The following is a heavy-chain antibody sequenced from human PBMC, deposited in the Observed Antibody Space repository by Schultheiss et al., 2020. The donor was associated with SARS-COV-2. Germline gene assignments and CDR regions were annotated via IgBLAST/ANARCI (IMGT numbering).Heavy chain of an antibody. J-gene: IGHJ4*02. Sequence: SQTLSLTCTVSGGSISSYYWSWIRQPAGKGLEWIGRIYTSGSTNYNPSLKSRVTISVDTSKNQFSLKLSSVTAADTAVYYCARVTGTTTRTNFEYWGQGTLVTVSS. CDR1: GGSISSYY. CDR3: ARVTGTTTRTNFEY. D-gene: IGHD1-1*01. V-gene: IGHV4-4*07. CDR2: IYTSGST.